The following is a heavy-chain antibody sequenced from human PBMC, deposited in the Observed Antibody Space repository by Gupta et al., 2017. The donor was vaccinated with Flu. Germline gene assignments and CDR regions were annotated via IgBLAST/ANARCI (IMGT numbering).Heavy chain of an antibody. V-gene: IGHV3-74*02. Sequence: EVQLVESGGGLVQPGGSLRLSCAASGFPFRRHWMHWVRQAPGKGLVGVSKIENDGRSSNYTDSVKGRLTISRDNAKNSLYLQMNSLRAEDTGVYYCARNLYSPLGYDGMDVWGQGTTVTVSS. CDR1: GFPFRRHW. CDR2: IENDGRSS. D-gene: IGHD3-16*01. CDR3: ARNLYSPLGYDGMDV. J-gene: IGHJ6*02.